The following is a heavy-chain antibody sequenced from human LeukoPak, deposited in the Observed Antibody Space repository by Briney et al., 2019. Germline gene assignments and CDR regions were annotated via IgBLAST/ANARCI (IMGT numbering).Heavy chain of an antibody. CDR3: TRDRSRAEDD. Sequence: GGSLRLSCAASGFTFSGHWMSWVRQAPGKGLEWGANINQGGSDKYYVDSVKGRFTISRDNANNLLYLQMNSLRGEDTAVYYCTRDRSRAEDDWGQGTLVTVSS. J-gene: IGHJ4*02. CDR1: GFTFSGHW. CDR2: INQGGSDK. D-gene: IGHD1-14*01. V-gene: IGHV3-7*01.